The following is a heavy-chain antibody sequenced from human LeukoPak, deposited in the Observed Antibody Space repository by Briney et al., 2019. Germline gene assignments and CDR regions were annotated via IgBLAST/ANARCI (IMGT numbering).Heavy chain of an antibody. CDR3: ARDPRYCSGGSCYPPYGMDV. Sequence: TLSLTCTVSGGSISSGDYYWSWIRQPPGKGLEWIGYIYYSGSTYYNPSLKSRVTISVDTSKNQFSLKLSSVTAADTAVYYCARDPRYCSGGSCYPPYGMDVWGQGTTVTVSS. J-gene: IGHJ6*02. D-gene: IGHD2-15*01. CDR1: GGSISSGDYY. CDR2: IYYSGST. V-gene: IGHV4-30-4*01.